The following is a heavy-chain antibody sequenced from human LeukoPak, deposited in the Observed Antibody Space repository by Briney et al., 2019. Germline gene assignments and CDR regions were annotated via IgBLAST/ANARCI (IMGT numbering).Heavy chain of an antibody. D-gene: IGHD5-24*01. J-gene: IGHJ4*02. V-gene: IGHV4-39*01. Sequence: SETLSLTCTVSGGSISSSRYYWGWIRQPPGKGLEWIGSMYYSGSTYYNPSLKSRVTISVDTSKNQFSLKLSSVTAADTAVYYCASLRDGYNFDYGGQGTLVTVSS. CDR2: MYYSGST. CDR1: GGSISSSRYY. CDR3: ASLRDGYNFDY.